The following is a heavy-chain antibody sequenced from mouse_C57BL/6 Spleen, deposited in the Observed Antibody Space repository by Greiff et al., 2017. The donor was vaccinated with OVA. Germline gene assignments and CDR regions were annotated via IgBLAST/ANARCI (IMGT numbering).Heavy chain of an antibody. CDR3: ARYYDGSYWCAY. D-gene: IGHD1-1*01. J-gene: IGHJ3*01. CDR2: IDTEAGEN. CDR1: GFNIIDYY. V-gene: IGHV14-2*01. Sequence: VQLQQSGAELVKPGASVKLSCTASGFNIIDYYMHWVKQRTEQGLEWIGRIDTEAGENKYAPKVQGKATITEDTASNTAYLELSSLTSEDTAVDYCARYYDGSYWCAYWGQGTLVTVSA.